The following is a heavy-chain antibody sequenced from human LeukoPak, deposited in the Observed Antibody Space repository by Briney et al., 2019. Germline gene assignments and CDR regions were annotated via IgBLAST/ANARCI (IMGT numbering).Heavy chain of an antibody. CDR3: ARESNGWYTHFDY. D-gene: IGHD6-19*01. Sequence: GGSLRLSCAASGFTVSSNYMSWVRQAPGKGLEWVSVIYSGGSTYYSDSVKGRFTISRDNSKNTLYLQMNSLRAEDTAVYYCARESNGWYTHFDYWGQGTLVTVSS. J-gene: IGHJ4*02. V-gene: IGHV3-53*01. CDR1: GFTVSSNY. CDR2: IYSGGST.